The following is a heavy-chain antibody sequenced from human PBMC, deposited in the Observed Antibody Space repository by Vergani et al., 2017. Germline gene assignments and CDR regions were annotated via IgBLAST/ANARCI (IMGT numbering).Heavy chain of an antibody. CDR1: GGSISSYY. CDR3: ASDYGGNLNAFEI. D-gene: IGHD4-23*01. J-gene: IGHJ3*02. Sequence: QVQLQQWGGGLLKPSETLSLTCTVSGGSISSYYWSWIRQPPGKGLEWIGYIYYSGSTNYNPSLKSRVTISVDTSKNQFSLKLSSVTAADTAVYYCASDYGGNLNAFEIWGQGTMVTVSS. V-gene: IGHV4-59*01. CDR2: IYYSGST.